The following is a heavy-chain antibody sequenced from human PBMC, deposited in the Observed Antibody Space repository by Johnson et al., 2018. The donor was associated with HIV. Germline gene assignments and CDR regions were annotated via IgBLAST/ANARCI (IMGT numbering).Heavy chain of an antibody. CDR3: ARGGEYSSSLYAFDI. CDR2: ISYDGSNK. D-gene: IGHD6-13*01. J-gene: IGHJ3*02. CDR1: GFTFSSYA. V-gene: IGHV3-30*04. Sequence: QMQLVESGGGMVQPRRSLRLSCAASGFTFSSYAMHWVRQAPGKGLEWVAVISYDGSNKYYADSVKGRFTISRDNSKNTLYLQMNSLRAEETAVYYCARGGEYSSSLYAFDIWGQGTMVTVSS.